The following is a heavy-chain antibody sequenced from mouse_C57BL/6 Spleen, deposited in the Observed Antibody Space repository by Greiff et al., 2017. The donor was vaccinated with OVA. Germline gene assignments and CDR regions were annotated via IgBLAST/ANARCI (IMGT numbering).Heavy chain of an antibody. V-gene: IGHV1-77*01. Sequence: VKLVESGAELVKPGASVKISCKASGYTFTDYYINWVKQRPGQGLEWIGKIGPGSGSTYYNEKFKGKGTLTADKSSSTAYMQLSSLTSEDSAVYFCASDLPDYYGSTPWFAYWGQGTLVTVSA. CDR2: IGPGSGST. CDR1: GYTFTDYY. CDR3: ASDLPDYYGSTPWFAY. J-gene: IGHJ3*01. D-gene: IGHD1-1*01.